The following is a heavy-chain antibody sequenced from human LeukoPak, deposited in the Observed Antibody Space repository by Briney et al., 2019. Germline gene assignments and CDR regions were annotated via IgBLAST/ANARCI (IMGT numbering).Heavy chain of an antibody. CDR1: GGSISSSSYY. V-gene: IGHV4-39*07. J-gene: IGHJ4*02. D-gene: IGHD6-19*01. Sequence: SETLSLTCTVSGGSISSSSYYWGWLRQPPGKGLEWIGSIYYSGSTYYSPSLKSRVTMSLDTSKNQFSLNLSSVTAADTAVYYCARAPDCSSGCYRFFDSWGQGTLVTVSS. CDR3: ARAPDCSSGCYRFFDS. CDR2: IYYSGST.